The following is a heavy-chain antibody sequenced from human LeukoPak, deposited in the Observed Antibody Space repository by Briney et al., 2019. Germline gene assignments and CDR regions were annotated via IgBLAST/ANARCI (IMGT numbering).Heavy chain of an antibody. CDR3: ARSWGGGYCSSTSCSGAFDI. J-gene: IGHJ3*02. Sequence: ASVKVSCKASGYTFTSYYMHWVRQAPGQGLEWMGIINPSGGSTSYAQKFQGRVTMTRDTSTSTVYMELSSLRSEDTAVYYCARSWGGGYCSSTSCSGAFDIWGQGTMVTVSS. V-gene: IGHV1-46*01. D-gene: IGHD2-2*01. CDR2: INPSGGST. CDR1: GYTFTSYY.